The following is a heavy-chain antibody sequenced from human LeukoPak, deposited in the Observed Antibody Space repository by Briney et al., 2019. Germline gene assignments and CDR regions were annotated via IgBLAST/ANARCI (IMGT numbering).Heavy chain of an antibody. D-gene: IGHD3-9*01. CDR3: ARGGVLTGPRDAFDI. V-gene: IGHV4-59*01. Sequence: SETLSLTCTVSGGSISSYYWSWIRQPPGKGLEWIGYIYYSGSTNYNPSLKSRVTISVDTSKNQFSLKLSSVTAADTAVYYCARGGVLTGPRDAFDIWGQGTMVTVSS. CDR1: GGSISSYY. CDR2: IYYSGST. J-gene: IGHJ3*02.